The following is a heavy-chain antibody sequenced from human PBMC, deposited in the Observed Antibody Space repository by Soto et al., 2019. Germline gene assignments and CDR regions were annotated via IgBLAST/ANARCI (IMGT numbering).Heavy chain of an antibody. J-gene: IGHJ4*02. CDR3: TTGPGGYCISTSCHYIDY. CDR1: GFTFSNAW. D-gene: IGHD2-2*01. Sequence: PGGSLRLSCAASGFTFSNAWMNWVRQAPGKGLEWVGRIKSKTDGGTTDYAAPVKGRFTISRDDSKNTLYLQMNSLKTEDTAVYYCTTGPGGYCISTSCHYIDYWGQGTLVTVSS. V-gene: IGHV3-15*07. CDR2: IKSKTDGGTT.